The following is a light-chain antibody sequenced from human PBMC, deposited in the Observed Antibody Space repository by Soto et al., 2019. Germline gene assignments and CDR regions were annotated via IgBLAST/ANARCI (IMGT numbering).Light chain of an antibody. CDR1: RSVGNT. J-gene: IGKJ4*01. CDR3: QQYGSSPLT. V-gene: IGKV3-20*01. CDR2: GAS. Sequence: EIVLTQSPATLSLSPGERATLSCRASRSVGNTLAWYQQKPGQAPRLLIYGASSRATGIPDRFSGSGSGTDFTLTISRLEPEDFAVYYCQQYGSSPLTFGGGTKVDIK.